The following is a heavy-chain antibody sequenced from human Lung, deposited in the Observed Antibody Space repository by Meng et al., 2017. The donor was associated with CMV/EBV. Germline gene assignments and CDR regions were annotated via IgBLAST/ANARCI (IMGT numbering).Heavy chain of an antibody. CDR1: GFTFSSYW. J-gene: IGHJ4*02. CDR3: ARVPSYCGGDCYDAGKQPLDY. V-gene: IGHV3-74*01. D-gene: IGHD2-21*01. CDR2: INSDGSST. Sequence: GESLKISXAASGFTFSSYWMHWVRQAPGKGLVWVSRINSDGSSTSYADSVKGRFTISRDNAKNTLYLQMNSLRAEDTAVYYCARVPSYCGGDCYDAGKQPLDYWGQGTLVXVSS.